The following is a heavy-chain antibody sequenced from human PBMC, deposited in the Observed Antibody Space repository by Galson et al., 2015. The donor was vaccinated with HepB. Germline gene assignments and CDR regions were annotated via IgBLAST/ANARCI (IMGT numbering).Heavy chain of an antibody. J-gene: IGHJ3*01. D-gene: IGHD2-2*01. CDR3: AKYEDIVVVPAAIALDY. CDR2: ISGSGGST. CDR1: GFTFSRYA. V-gene: IGHV3-23*01. Sequence: SLRLSCAASGFTFSRYAMSWVRQAPGKGLEWVSAISGSGGSTYYADSVKGWFTISRDNSKNTLYLQMNSLRAEDTAVYYCAKYEDIVVVPAAIALDYWGQGTMVTVSS.